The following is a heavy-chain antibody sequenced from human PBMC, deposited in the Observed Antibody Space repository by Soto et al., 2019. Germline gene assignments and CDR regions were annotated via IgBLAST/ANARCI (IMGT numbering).Heavy chain of an antibody. CDR3: ARKAIAARQLSPFDY. J-gene: IGHJ4*02. D-gene: IGHD6-6*01. CDR1: GGSFSGYY. Sequence: QVQLQQWGAGLLKPSETLSLTCAVYGGSFSGYYWSWIRQPPGKGLEWIWEINHSGSTNYNPSLKSRVTISVFTSKNQFSLKLSSVTAADTGVYYCARKAIAARQLSPFDYWGQGTLVTVSS. V-gene: IGHV4-34*01. CDR2: INHSGST.